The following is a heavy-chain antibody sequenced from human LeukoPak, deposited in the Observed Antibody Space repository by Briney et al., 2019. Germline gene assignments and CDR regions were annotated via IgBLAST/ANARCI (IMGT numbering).Heavy chain of an antibody. Sequence: GGSLRLSCAAAGFTFSRYGMHWVRQAPGKGLEWVAFIRYDGSNKYYADSVKGRFTISRDNSKNTLYLQMNSLRAEDTAVYYCAKDGYYYGSGLYYMDVWGKGTTVTVSS. CDR1: GFTFSRYG. CDR2: IRYDGSNK. J-gene: IGHJ6*03. D-gene: IGHD3-10*01. CDR3: AKDGYYYGSGLYYMDV. V-gene: IGHV3-30*02.